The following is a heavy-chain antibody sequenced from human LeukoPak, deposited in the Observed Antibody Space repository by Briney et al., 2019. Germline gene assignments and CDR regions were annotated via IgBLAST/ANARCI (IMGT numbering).Heavy chain of an antibody. J-gene: IGHJ4*02. CDR3: AREGITMIVVVI. CDR2: IISILGIA. V-gene: IGHV1-69*04. CDR1: GGTFSSYA. Sequence: ASVKVSCRASGGTFSSYAISWVRQAPGQGLEWMGRIISILGIANYAQKFQGRVTITADKSTSTAYMELSSLRSEDTAVYYCAREGITMIVVVIWGQGALVTVSS. D-gene: IGHD3-22*01.